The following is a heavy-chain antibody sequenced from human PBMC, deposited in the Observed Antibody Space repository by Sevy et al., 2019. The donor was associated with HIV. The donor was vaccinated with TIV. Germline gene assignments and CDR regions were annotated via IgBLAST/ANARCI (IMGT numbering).Heavy chain of an antibody. V-gene: IGHV3-13*05. D-gene: IGHD5-12*01. CDR2: IGSSGDP. J-gene: IGHJ6*02. CDR1: GFTFTGND. Sequence: GGPRSPPWAASGFTFTGNDIHWAGQVTGKGLEWVSVIGSSGDPYFPGSVKGRFTISRENAKNSVYLQMNSLRAGDTAVYYCARSGGYSDNGMDVWGQGTTVTVSS. CDR3: ARSGGYSDNGMDV.